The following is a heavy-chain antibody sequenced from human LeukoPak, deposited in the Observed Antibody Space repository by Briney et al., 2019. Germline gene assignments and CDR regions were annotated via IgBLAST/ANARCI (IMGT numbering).Heavy chain of an antibody. D-gene: IGHD4-17*01. J-gene: IGHJ5*02. CDR2: MNPNSGNT. V-gene: IGHV1-8*01. Sequence: APVKVSCKASGYIFTSYDINWVRQATGQGLEWMGWMNPNSGNTGYAQKFQGRVTMTRNTSIGTAYMELSSLRSEDTAVYYCARAPHLSYGDYGGDWFDPWGQGTLVTVSS. CDR3: ARAPHLSYGDYGGDWFDP. CDR1: GYIFTSYD.